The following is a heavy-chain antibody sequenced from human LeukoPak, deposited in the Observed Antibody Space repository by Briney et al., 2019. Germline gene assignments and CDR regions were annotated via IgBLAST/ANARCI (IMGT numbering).Heavy chain of an antibody. Sequence: PGGSLRLSCVGSGVIFSNAWMNWVRQAPGKGLEWVGRMKSKVDGETIDYAAPTKSRFTISRDDSKNTVYLQMNGLKTEDTAVYYCSTGGYFFDYWGQGTLVTVSS. V-gene: IGHV3-15*07. CDR3: STGGYFFDY. CDR2: MKSKVDGETI. CDR1: GVIFSNAW. J-gene: IGHJ4*02.